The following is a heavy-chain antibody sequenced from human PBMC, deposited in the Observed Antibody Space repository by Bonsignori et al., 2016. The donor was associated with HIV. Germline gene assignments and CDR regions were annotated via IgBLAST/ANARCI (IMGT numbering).Heavy chain of an antibody. Sequence: WVRQAPGQRLEWIGWIVVGSGNTNFAQKFQERVTITRDMSTSTVYMELSSLRSEDTAVYYCAAWDLTDYYDSGSYAFFDYWGQGTLVTVSS. CDR3: AAWDLTDYYDSGSYAFFDY. CDR2: IVVGSGNT. V-gene: IGHV1-58*01. J-gene: IGHJ4*02. D-gene: IGHD3-10*01.